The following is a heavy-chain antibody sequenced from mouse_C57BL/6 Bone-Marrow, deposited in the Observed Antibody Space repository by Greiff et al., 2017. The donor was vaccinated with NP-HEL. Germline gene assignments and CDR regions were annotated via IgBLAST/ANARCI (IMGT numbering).Heavy chain of an antibody. Sequence: QVQLQQSGAELARPGASVKLSCKASGYTFTSYGISWVKQRTGQGLEWIGEIYPRSGNTYYNEKFKGKATLTADKSSSTAYMELRSLTSEDSAVYFCASVWMSTMVTRTWWGQGTTLIVSS. CDR1: GYTFTSYG. CDR3: ASVWMSTMVTRTW. CDR2: IYPRSGNT. J-gene: IGHJ2*01. D-gene: IGHD2-1*01. V-gene: IGHV1-81*01.